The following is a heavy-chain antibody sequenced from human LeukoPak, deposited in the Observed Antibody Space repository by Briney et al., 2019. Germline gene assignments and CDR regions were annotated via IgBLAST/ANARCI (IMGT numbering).Heavy chain of an antibody. Sequence: PSETLSLTCAVYGDSFSAYFWNWIRQAPGKPLEYIGEINHRGSSHYNPSLTSRVTISVDTSKNQFSLKLSSVTAADTAVYYCARGSAVAGTNWFDPWGQGTLVTVSS. D-gene: IGHD6-19*01. CDR1: GDSFSAYF. J-gene: IGHJ5*02. CDR3: ARGSAVAGTNWFDP. V-gene: IGHV4-34*01. CDR2: INHRGSS.